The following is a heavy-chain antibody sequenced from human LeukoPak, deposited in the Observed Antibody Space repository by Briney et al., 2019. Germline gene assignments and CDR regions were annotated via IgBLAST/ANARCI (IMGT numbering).Heavy chain of an antibody. CDR3: ARGNVSGWAFDY. CDR2: ISTTGDP. J-gene: IGHJ4*02. D-gene: IGHD3-10*01. CDR1: GFPFRNYD. Sequence: GGSLRLSCAASGFPFRNYDMHWVRQPTGTGLEWVSGISTTGDPYYPDSVKGRFTISRENGKNSLYLQMNSLRVGDTAVYYCARGNVSGWAFDYWGQGTLVTVSS. V-gene: IGHV3-13*05.